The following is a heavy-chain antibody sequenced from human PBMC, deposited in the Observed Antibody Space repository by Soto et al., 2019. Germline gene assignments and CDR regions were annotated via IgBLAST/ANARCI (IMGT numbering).Heavy chain of an antibody. J-gene: IGHJ6*02. CDR3: ARPGTPHYSTSGMDV. D-gene: IGHD2-15*01. CDR2: IYPGDSDT. V-gene: IGHV5-51*01. CDR1: GYSFTSYW. Sequence: GESLRISCKGSGYSFTSYWIGWVRQMPGKGLEWMGIIYPGDSDTRYSPSFQGQVTISADKSISTAYLQWSSLKASDTAMYYCARPGTPHYSTSGMDVWGQGTRVTVSS.